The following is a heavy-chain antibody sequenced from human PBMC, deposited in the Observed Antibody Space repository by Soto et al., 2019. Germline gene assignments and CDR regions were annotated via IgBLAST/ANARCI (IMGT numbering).Heavy chain of an antibody. D-gene: IGHD3-9*01. J-gene: IGHJ6*02. Sequence: PGGSLRLSCAASGFTFSSYAMSWVRQAPGKGLEWVSAISGSGGSTYYADSVKGRFTISRDNSKNTLYLQMNSLRAEDTAVYYCEKDTTSYDILTGQYYYYGLDVWGQGTSLTVSS. CDR2: ISGSGGST. CDR3: EKDTTSYDILTGQYYYYGLDV. V-gene: IGHV3-23*01. CDR1: GFTFSSYA.